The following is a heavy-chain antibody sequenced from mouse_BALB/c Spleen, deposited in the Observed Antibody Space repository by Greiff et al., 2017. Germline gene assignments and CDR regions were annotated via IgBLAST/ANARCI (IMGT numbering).Heavy chain of an antibody. D-gene: IGHD2-1*01. J-gene: IGHJ4*01. V-gene: IGHV14-4*02. CDR3: RSYDGNSHEVMDY. CDR2: IDPENGDT. CDR1: GFNINDYS. Sequence: DQLQQSGAELVRSGASVKLSCTASGFNINDYSMHWVKQRPEQGLEWIGWIDPENGDTEYAPKFQGKATMTADTSSNTAYLQLSSLTSEDTAVYCCRSYDGNSHEVMDYWGQGTSVTVSS.